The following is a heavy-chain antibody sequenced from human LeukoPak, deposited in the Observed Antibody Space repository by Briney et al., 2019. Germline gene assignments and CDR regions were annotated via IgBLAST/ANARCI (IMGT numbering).Heavy chain of an antibody. CDR3: AKDGVYSGSYYEDY. V-gene: IGHV3-23*01. Sequence: GGSLRLSCAASGFTFSTYAMTWVRQAPGKGLEWVSAISSGGGDTSYADSVKGRFTISRDNSKNTVYLQMNSLRAEDTAVYYCAKDGVYSGSYYEDYWGQGTLVTVSS. J-gene: IGHJ4*02. D-gene: IGHD1-26*01. CDR2: ISSGGGDT. CDR1: GFTFSTYA.